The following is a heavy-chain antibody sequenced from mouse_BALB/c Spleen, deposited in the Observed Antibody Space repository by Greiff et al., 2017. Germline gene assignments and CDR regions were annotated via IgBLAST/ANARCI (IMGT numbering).Heavy chain of an antibody. CDR2: ISSGGGST. Sequence: EVKLVESGGGLVKPGGSLKLSCAASGFTFSSYTMSWVRQTPEKRLEWVATISSGGGSTYYPDTVKGRFTISRDNAKNTLYLQMSSLKSEDTAMYYCARHYYGSSYGDWGQGTTLTVSS. CDR1: GFTFSSYT. D-gene: IGHD1-1*01. CDR3: ARHYYGSSYGD. J-gene: IGHJ2*01. V-gene: IGHV5-12-1*01.